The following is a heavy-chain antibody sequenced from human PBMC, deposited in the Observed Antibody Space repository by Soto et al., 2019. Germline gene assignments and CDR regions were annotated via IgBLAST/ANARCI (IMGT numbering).Heavy chain of an antibody. CDR2: ISYDGSNK. V-gene: IGHV3-30*18. CDR1: GFTFSSYG. Sequence: GSLRLSCAASGFTFSSYGMHWVRQAPGKGLEWVAVISYDGSNKYYADSVKGRFTISRDNSKNTLYLQMNSLRAEDTAVYYCAKLSGGLILYYYYGMDVWGQGTTVTVSS. CDR3: AKLSGGLILYYYYGMDV. D-gene: IGHD3-3*01. J-gene: IGHJ6*02.